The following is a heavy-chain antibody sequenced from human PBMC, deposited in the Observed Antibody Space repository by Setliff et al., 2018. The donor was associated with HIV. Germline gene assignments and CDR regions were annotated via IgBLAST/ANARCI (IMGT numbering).Heavy chain of an antibody. V-gene: IGHV3-30*04. D-gene: IGHD3-3*01. CDR1: GFTFSSYA. J-gene: IGHJ4*02. Sequence: PGGSLRLSCAASGFTFSSYAMHWVRQAPGKGLEWVAVISYDGINKYYADSVKGRSTISRDNSKNTLYLQMNSLRAEDTAVYYCARERLRFLEWLPLDYWGQGTLVTVS. CDR2: ISYDGINK. CDR3: ARERLRFLEWLPLDY.